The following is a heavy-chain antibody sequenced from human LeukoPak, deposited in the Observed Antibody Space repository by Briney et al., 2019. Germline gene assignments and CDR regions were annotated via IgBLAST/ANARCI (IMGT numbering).Heavy chain of an antibody. J-gene: IGHJ4*02. V-gene: IGHV3-30-3*01. CDR1: GFTFSSYA. CDR3: ARARITMVRGVTNY. CDR2: ISYDGSNK. D-gene: IGHD3-10*01. Sequence: GGSLRLSCAASGFTFSSYAIHWVRQAPGKGLEWVAVISYDGSNKYYADSVKGRFTISRDNSKNTLYLQMNSLRAEDTAVYYCARARITMVRGVTNYWGQGTLVTVSS.